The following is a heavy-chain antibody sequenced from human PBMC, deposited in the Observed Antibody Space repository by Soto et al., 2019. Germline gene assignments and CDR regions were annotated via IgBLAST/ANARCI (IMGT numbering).Heavy chain of an antibody. J-gene: IGHJ6*04. CDR2: LDQSGGT. Sequence: SETLSLTCAVVGDSLRGQSWNLIRQSPGKGLEWIGELDQSGGTNYNPSLKSRDIISDDTSKNQFSLTLTSVTAADTAVYYCAREDSYGWSWESFDVSRKGPTVTVSS. D-gene: IGHD6-19*01. CDR1: GDSLRGQS. CDR3: AREDSYGWSWESFDV. V-gene: IGHV4-34*01.